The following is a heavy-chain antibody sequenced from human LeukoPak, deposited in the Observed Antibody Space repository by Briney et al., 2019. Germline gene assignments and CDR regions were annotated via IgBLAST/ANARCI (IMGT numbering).Heavy chain of an antibody. Sequence: SETLSLTCTVAGGNISSGGSYWTWIRQHPGKGLEWIGYIYYSGSTYYNPPLKSRVTMSIDTSKNQFSLRLSSVTAADTAVYYCARDSTTEFDSWGQGTLVTVSS. CDR3: ARDSTTEFDS. CDR2: IYYSGST. V-gene: IGHV4-31*03. CDR1: GGNISSGGSY. D-gene: IGHD2/OR15-2a*01. J-gene: IGHJ4*02.